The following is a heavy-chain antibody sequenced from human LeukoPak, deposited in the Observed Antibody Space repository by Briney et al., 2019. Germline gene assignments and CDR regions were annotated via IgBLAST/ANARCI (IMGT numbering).Heavy chain of an antibody. V-gene: IGHV1-2*02. CDR3: ARFNCSSTSCYPQNFDY. D-gene: IGHD2-2*01. J-gene: IGHJ4*02. CDR1: GYTFTGYY. Sequence: ASVKVSCKASGYTFTGYYMHWVRQAPGQGLEWMGWINPNSGGTNYAQEFQGRVTMTRDPSIRPAYMELSRLRSDDTAVYYCARFNCSSTSCYPQNFDYWGQGTLVTVSS. CDR2: INPNSGGT.